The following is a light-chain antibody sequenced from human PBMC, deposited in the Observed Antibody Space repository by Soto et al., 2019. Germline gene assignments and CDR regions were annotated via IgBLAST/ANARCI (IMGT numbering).Light chain of an antibody. Sequence: QSALTQPASVSGSPGQSITISCTGTISDVGSYNLVSWYQQHPGKAPKLMIYEGSKRPSGVSNRFSGSKSGNTASLTISGLQAEDEADDYCCSYAGSNVVFGGGTKLTVL. J-gene: IGLJ2*01. CDR1: ISDVGSYNL. CDR2: EGS. CDR3: CSYAGSNVV. V-gene: IGLV2-23*01.